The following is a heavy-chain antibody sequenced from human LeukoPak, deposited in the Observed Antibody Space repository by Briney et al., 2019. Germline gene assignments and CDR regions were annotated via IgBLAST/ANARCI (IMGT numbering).Heavy chain of an antibody. J-gene: IGHJ5*02. Sequence: SETLSLTCAVYGGSFSGYYWSWIRQPPGKGLEWIGEINRSGSTNYNPSLKSRVTISVDTSKNQFSLKLSSVTAADTAVYYCARGRGVAAAGGGWFDPWGQGTLVTVSS. D-gene: IGHD6-13*01. V-gene: IGHV4-34*01. CDR2: INRSGST. CDR1: GGSFSGYY. CDR3: ARGRGVAAAGGGWFDP.